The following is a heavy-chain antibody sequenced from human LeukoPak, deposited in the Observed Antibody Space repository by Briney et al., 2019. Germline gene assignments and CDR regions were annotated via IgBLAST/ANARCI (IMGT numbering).Heavy chain of an antibody. D-gene: IGHD3-22*01. Sequence: SETLSLTCTVSGGPISSGDYYWSWIRQPPGKGLEWIGYIYYSGSTYYNPSLKSRVTISVDTSKNQFSLKLSSATAADTAVYSCARGSAYYDSSGYSPKFDPWGQGTLVTVSS. J-gene: IGHJ5*02. CDR1: GGPISSGDYY. V-gene: IGHV4-30-4*01. CDR3: ARGSAYYDSSGYSPKFDP. CDR2: IYYSGST.